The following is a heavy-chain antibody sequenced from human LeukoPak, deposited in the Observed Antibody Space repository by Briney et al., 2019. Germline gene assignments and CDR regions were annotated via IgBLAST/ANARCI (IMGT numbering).Heavy chain of an antibody. V-gene: IGHV5-51*01. J-gene: IGHJ4*02. Sequence: IYPGDSDTRYSPSFQGQVTISADKSISTAYLQWSSLKASDTAMYYCARQRGYSYGFCDYWGQGTLVTVSS. D-gene: IGHD5-18*01. CDR2: IYPGDSDT. CDR3: ARQRGYSYGFCDY.